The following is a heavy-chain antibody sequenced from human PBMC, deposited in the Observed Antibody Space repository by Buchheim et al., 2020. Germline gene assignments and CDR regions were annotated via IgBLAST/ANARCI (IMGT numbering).Heavy chain of an antibody. J-gene: IGHJ4*02. CDR2: IKQGGSER. CDR1: RFTFSSYW. CDR3: ARGRGFGELDDFTVDY. V-gene: IGHV3-7*03. Sequence: EVQLVESGGGLVQPGGSLRLSCAASRFTFSSYWMSWVRQAPGKGLEWVAHIKQGGSERYYVDSVKGRFTISRDNAKNSLFLQMNSLRAEDTAVYYCARGRGFGELDDFTVDYWGQGTL. D-gene: IGHD3-10*01.